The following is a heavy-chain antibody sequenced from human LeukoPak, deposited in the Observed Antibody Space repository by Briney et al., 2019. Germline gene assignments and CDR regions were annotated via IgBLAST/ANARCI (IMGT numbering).Heavy chain of an antibody. J-gene: IGHJ4*02. CDR1: GGSFSGYY. CDR3: ARIPGGYYYDSSGYYPPFDY. CDR2: INHSGST. V-gene: IGHV4-34*01. Sequence: SETLSLTCAVYGGSFSGYYWSWIRQPPGKGLEWIGEINHSGSTNYNPSLKSRVTISVDTSKNQFSLKLSSVTAADTAVYYCARIPGGYYYDSSGYYPPFDYWGQGTLVTVSS. D-gene: IGHD3-22*01.